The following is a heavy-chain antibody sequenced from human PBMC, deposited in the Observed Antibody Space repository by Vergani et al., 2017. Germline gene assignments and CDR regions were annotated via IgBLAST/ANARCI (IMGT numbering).Heavy chain of an antibody. CDR1: GGSISSGSYY. J-gene: IGHJ4*02. V-gene: IGHV4-61*02. D-gene: IGHD6-13*01. CDR2: IYTSRST. Sequence: QVQLQESGPGLVKPSQTLSLTCTVSGGSISSGSYYWSWIRQPAGKGLEWIGRIYTSRSTNYNPTLKSRVTISVDTSKNQFSLKLSSVTAADTAVYYCAKGIAPDYWGQGTLVTVSS. CDR3: AKGIAPDY.